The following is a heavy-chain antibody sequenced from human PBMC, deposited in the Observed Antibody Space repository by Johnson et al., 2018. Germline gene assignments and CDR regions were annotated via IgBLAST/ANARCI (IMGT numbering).Heavy chain of an antibody. J-gene: IGHJ4*02. CDR1: GFTFNTNA. V-gene: IGHV3-30*18. CDR2: ISFDGSKT. Sequence: QVQLVQSGGDVVQPGGSLRLSCAVSGFTFNTNAMHWVRQAPDKGLEWVAFISFDGSKTFYADSVKGRFTISRDNSKDTLTLQMDSLRVEDTAVYYCAKVKDNRQLLVGHWGRGTLVTVSS. D-gene: IGHD4-23*01. CDR3: AKVKDNRQLLVGH.